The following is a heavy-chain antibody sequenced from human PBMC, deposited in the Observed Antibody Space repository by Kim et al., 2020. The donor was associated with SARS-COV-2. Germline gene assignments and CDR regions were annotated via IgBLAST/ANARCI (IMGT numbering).Heavy chain of an antibody. CDR3: ARDEGHCSGGSCYSDYYYYYGMDV. CDR1: GYTFTSYG. J-gene: IGHJ6*02. V-gene: IGHV1-18*01. D-gene: IGHD2-15*01. CDR2: ISAYNGNT. Sequence: ASVKVSCKASGYTFTSYGISWVRQAPGQGLDWMGWISAYNGNTNYAQKLQGRVTMTTDTSTSTAYMELRSLRSDDTAVYYCARDEGHCSGGSCYSDYYYYYGMDVWGQGTTVTVSS.